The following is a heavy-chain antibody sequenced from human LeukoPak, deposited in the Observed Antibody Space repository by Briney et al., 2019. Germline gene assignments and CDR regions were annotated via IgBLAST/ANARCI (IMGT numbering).Heavy chain of an antibody. D-gene: IGHD3-9*01. V-gene: IGHV3-23*01. Sequence: PGVSLRLSCAASGFTFSSYAMSWVRQAPGKGLEWVSGISGSGGSTYYADSVEGRFTISRDNSKNTLYLQMNSLRAEDTAVYYCARDSYYDILTGYLRYFDYWGQGTLVTVSS. CDR1: GFTFSSYA. CDR2: ISGSGGST. CDR3: ARDSYYDILTGYLRYFDY. J-gene: IGHJ4*02.